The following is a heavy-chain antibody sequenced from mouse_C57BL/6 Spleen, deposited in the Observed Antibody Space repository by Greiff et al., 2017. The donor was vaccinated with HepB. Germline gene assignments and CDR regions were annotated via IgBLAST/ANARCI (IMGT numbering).Heavy chain of an antibody. V-gene: IGHV1-78*01. CDR3: ARGYDGYYRFAY. J-gene: IGHJ3*01. CDR2: IYPRDGST. Sequence: VKLVESDAELVKPGASVKISCKVSGYTFTDHTIHWMKQRPEQGLEWIGYIYPRDGSTKYNEKFKGKATLTADKSSSTAYMQLNSLTSEDSAVYFCARGYDGYYRFAYWGQGTLVTVSA. D-gene: IGHD2-3*01. CDR1: GYTFTDHT.